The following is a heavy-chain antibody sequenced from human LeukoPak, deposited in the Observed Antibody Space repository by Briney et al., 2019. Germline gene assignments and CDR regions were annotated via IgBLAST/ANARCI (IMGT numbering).Heavy chain of an antibody. CDR2: IYCSAST. CDR3: ASHKALRGTNGNYFDY. D-gene: IGHD2-8*01. V-gene: IGHV4-39*01. J-gene: IGHJ4*02. Sequence: PSETLSLTCTVSGGSISSSSYYWGWIRQRPGKGWDWIVSIYCSASTYYNPSLKSRVTISVDPSNNQFSLQLSSVTAADKDLYYCASHKALRGTNGNYFDYWGQGTLVTVSS. CDR1: GGSISSSSYY.